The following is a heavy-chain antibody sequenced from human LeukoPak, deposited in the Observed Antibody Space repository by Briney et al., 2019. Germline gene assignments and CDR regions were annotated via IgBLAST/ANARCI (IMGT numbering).Heavy chain of an antibody. D-gene: IGHD3-16*02. CDR2: ISSSSSYI. CDR1: GFTFSTYS. Sequence: GGSLRLSCAASGFTFSTYSMNWVRQAPGKGLEWVSSISSSSSYIYYADSVKGRFTISRDNAKNSLFLQMNSLRAEDTAVYYCARGRDDYLWGSYRPDTFDIWAQGTMVTVSS. J-gene: IGHJ3*02. V-gene: IGHV3-21*01. CDR3: ARGRDDYLWGSYRPDTFDI.